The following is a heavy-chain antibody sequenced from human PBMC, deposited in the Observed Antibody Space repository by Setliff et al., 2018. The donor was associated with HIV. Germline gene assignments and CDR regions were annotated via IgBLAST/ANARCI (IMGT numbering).Heavy chain of an antibody. CDR3: AKLTPFDY. CDR1: GGSISSGSYY. CDR2: INHSGST. Sequence: ASAPLSLTCTVSGGSISSGSYYWSWIRQPAGKGLEWIGEINHSGSTNYNPSLKSRVTISVDTSKSQFSLKLSSVTAADTAVYYCAKLTPFDYWGQGTLVTVSS. D-gene: IGHD7-27*01. J-gene: IGHJ4*02. V-gene: IGHV4-61*10.